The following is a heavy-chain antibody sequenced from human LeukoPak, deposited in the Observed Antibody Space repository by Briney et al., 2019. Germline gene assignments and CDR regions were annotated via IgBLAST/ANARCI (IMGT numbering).Heavy chain of an antibody. CDR2: ISTDGSRP. J-gene: IGHJ4*02. D-gene: IGHD1-26*01. CDR1: GFTFSSHW. Sequence: PGGSLRLSCAASGFTFSSHWMHWVRQAPGKGLVWVSGISTDGSRPRYADSVNGRFTISRDNAKNTLYLQMNSLRAEDTAVYYCASSGSYRFDYWGQGTLVTVSS. V-gene: IGHV3-74*01. CDR3: ASSGSYRFDY.